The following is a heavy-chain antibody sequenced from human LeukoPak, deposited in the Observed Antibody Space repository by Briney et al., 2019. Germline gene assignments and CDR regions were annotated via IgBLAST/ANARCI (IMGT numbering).Heavy chain of an antibody. V-gene: IGHV1-2*02. CDR2: INPNSGGT. Sequence: ASVNVSFTASAYTFTVYYMHWVRQAPGQGLEWMGWINPNSGGTNYAQKFQGRVTMTRDTSISTDYMELSRLRSDDTAVYYCARLASDIVVVPAAVWGQGTLVTVSS. J-gene: IGHJ4*02. CDR1: AYTFTVYY. D-gene: IGHD2-2*01. CDR3: ARLASDIVVVPAAV.